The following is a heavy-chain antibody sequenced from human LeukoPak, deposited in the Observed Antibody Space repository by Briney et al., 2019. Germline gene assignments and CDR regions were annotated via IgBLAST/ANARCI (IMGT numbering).Heavy chain of an antibody. CDR2: IYYSGST. Sequence: SQTLSLTCTVSGGSISSGGYYWSWIRQHPGKGLEWIGYIYYSGSTNYNPSLKSRVTISVDTSKNQFSLKLSSVTAADTAVYYCARHGSTVTPFDYWGQGTLVTVSS. D-gene: IGHD4-17*01. V-gene: IGHV4-31*03. CDR3: ARHGSTVTPFDY. CDR1: GGSISSGGYY. J-gene: IGHJ4*02.